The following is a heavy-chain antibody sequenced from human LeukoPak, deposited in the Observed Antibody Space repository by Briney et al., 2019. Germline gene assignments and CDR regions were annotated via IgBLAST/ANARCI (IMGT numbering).Heavy chain of an antibody. CDR2: INPNSGGT. CDR3: ARARSTYSGYAPPKH. J-gene: IGHJ1*01. CDR1: GYTFTGYY. D-gene: IGHD5-12*01. V-gene: IGHV1-2*04. Sequence: ASVKVSCKASGYTFTGYYMHWVRQAPGQGLEWMGWINPNSGGTNYAQKFQGWVTMTRDTSISTAYMELSRLRSDDTAVYYCARARSTYSGYAPPKHWGQGTLVTVSS.